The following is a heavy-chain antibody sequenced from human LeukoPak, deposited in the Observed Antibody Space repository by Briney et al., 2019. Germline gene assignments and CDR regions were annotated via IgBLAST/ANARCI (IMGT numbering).Heavy chain of an antibody. CDR2: IYPGDSDT. Sequence: EESLKISCKGSGYSFTSYWIGWVRQMPGKGLEWMGIIYPGDSDTRYSPSFQGQVTISADKSISTAYLQWSSLKASDTAMYYCARSLFPDYYGSGDDAFDIWGQGTMVTVSS. V-gene: IGHV5-51*01. J-gene: IGHJ3*02. CDR3: ARSLFPDYYGSGDDAFDI. D-gene: IGHD3-10*01. CDR1: GYSFTSYW.